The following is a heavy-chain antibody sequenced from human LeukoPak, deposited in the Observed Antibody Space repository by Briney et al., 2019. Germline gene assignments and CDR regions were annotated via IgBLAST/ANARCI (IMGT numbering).Heavy chain of an antibody. Sequence: ASVKVSCKASGYTFTSYGISWVRQAPGQGLEWMGWINPNSGGTNYAQKFQGRVTMTRDTSISTAYMELSRLRSDDTAVYYCASGELRYFSLDYWGQGTLVTVSS. D-gene: IGHD3-9*01. CDR2: INPNSGGT. CDR1: GYTFTSYG. J-gene: IGHJ4*02. CDR3: ASGELRYFSLDY. V-gene: IGHV1-2*02.